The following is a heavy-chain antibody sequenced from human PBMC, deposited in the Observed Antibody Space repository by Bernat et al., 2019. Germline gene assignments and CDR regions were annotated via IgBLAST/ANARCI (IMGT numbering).Heavy chain of an antibody. D-gene: IGHD3-10*02. CDR2: IYSDGTI. V-gene: IGHV3-53*05. J-gene: IGHJ1*01. CDR1: GFTVSRNY. CDR3: ATSIFGEMAQH. Sequence: EVQLVETGGDLIQPGGSLRLSCAASGFTVSRNYMHWVRQAPGKGLEWVSAIYSDGTIYYGDSVKGRFTISRDNSKKSLYLEMNSLRPEDTAMYYCATSIFGEMAQHWGQGTLVTVSS.